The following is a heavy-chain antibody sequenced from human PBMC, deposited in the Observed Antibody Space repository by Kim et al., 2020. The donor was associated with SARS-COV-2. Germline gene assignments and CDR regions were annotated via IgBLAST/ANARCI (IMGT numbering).Heavy chain of an antibody. D-gene: IGHD6-13*01. CDR3: ARAVEGYVSLWYRDY. J-gene: IGHJ4*02. V-gene: IGHV4-59*01. CDR2: IYYSGST. CDR1: GGSISSYY. Sequence: SETLSLTCTVSGGSISSYYWSWIRQPPGKGLEWIGYIYYSGSTNYNPSLKSRVTISVYTSKNQFSLKLSSVTAADTAIYYCARAVEGYVSLWYRDYWGQGTLVTVSS.